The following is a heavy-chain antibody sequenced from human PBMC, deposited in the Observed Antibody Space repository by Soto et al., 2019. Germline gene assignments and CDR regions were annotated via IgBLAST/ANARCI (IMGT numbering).Heavy chain of an antibody. CDR1: GGSVTNSSYY. J-gene: IGHJ4*02. Sequence: SETLSLTCTVSGGSVTNSSYYWGWIRQSPGKGLEWIGSVYYRGRSYSKSSVKSRVTISVDTSKNRFSLSLNSVTASDTAVYFCVSQRTTVPTQAYFDYWGPGALVTGSS. D-gene: IGHD4-17*01. V-gene: IGHV4-39*01. CDR2: VYYRGRS. CDR3: VSQRTTVPTQAYFDY.